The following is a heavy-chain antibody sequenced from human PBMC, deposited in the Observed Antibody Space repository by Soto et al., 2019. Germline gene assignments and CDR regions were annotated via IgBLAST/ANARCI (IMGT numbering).Heavy chain of an antibody. CDR1: GFTFSSYS. D-gene: IGHD3-10*01. CDR3: ARDERFGELLSAIGAFDI. Sequence: GGSLRLSCAASGFTFSSYSMNWVRQAPGKGLEWVSYISSSSSTIYYADSVKGRFTISRDNAKNSLYLQMNSLRAEDTAVYYCARDERFGELLSAIGAFDIWGQGTMVTVSS. J-gene: IGHJ3*02. CDR2: ISSSSSTI. V-gene: IGHV3-48*01.